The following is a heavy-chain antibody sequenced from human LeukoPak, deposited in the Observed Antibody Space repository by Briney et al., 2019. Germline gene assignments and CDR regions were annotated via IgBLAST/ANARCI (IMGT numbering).Heavy chain of an antibody. V-gene: IGHV4-34*01. J-gene: IGHJ4*02. CDR2: INHSGST. D-gene: IGHD3-10*01. CDR1: GGSLSGYY. Sequence: SETLSLTCAVYGGSLSGYYWSWIRQPPGKGLEWLGEINHSGSTNYNPSLKSRVTISVDTSKNQFSLKLSSVTAADTAVYYCARVWFGELLLWYFDYWGQGTLVTASS. CDR3: ARVWFGELLLWYFDY.